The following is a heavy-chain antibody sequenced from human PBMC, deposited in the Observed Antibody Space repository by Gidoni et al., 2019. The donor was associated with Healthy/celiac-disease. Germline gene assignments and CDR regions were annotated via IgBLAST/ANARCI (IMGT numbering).Heavy chain of an antibody. CDR3: ARGENSSSWYDWFDP. V-gene: IGHV4-4*02. Sequence: QVQLQESGPGLVKPSGTLSLNCAVSGGSISSSNWWSGVRQPPGKGLEWIGEIYHSGSTNYNPSLKSRVTISVDKSKNQFSLKLSSVTAADTAVYYCARGENSSSWYDWFDPWGQGTLVTVSS. CDR1: GGSISSSNW. CDR2: IYHSGST. J-gene: IGHJ5*02. D-gene: IGHD6-13*01.